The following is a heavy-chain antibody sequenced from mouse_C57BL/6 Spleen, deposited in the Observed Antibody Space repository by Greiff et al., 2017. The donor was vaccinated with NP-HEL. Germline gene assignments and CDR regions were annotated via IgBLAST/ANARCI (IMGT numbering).Heavy chain of an antibody. CDR3: ARGDDGYPDFDY. CDR1: GYAFSSYW. D-gene: IGHD2-3*01. V-gene: IGHV1-80*01. CDR2: IYPGDGDT. J-gene: IGHJ2*01. Sequence: VKLVESGAELVKPGASVKISCKASGYAFSSYWMNWVKQRPGKGLEWIGQIYPGDGDTNYNGKFKGKATLTADKSSSTAYMQLSSLTSEDSAVYFCARGDDGYPDFDYWGQGTTLTVSS.